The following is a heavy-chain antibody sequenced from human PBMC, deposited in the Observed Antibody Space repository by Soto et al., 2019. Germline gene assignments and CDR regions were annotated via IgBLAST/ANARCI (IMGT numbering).Heavy chain of an antibody. CDR2: ISSSGSTI. V-gene: IGHV3-11*01. J-gene: IGHJ3*02. Sequence: GGSLRLSCAASGFTFSDYYMSWIRQAPGKGLEWVSYISSSGSTIYYADSVKGRFTISRDNAKNSLYLQMNSLRAEDTAVYYCARVLRYSTTIQANLNDAFDIWGQGTMVTVSS. CDR3: ARVLRYSTTIQANLNDAFDI. D-gene: IGHD3-9*01. CDR1: GFTFSDYY.